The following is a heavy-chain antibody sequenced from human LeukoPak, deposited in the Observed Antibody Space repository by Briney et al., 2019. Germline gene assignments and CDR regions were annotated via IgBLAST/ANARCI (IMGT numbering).Heavy chain of an antibody. Sequence: GGSLRLSCAASGFTFSSYAMSWVRQAPGKGLEWVSAISGSGGSTYYADSVKGRLTISRDNSKNTLYLQMNSLRAEDTAVYYCANLPSSGYSHYWGQGTLVTVSS. CDR1: GFTFSSYA. J-gene: IGHJ4*02. CDR3: ANLPSSGYSHY. D-gene: IGHD3-22*01. V-gene: IGHV3-23*01. CDR2: ISGSGGST.